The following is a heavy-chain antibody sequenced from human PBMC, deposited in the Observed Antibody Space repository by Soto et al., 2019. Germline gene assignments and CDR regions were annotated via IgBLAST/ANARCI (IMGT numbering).Heavy chain of an antibody. CDR3: ARDRSSGWYFRYYFDY. D-gene: IGHD6-19*01. J-gene: IGHJ4*02. CDR1: GYSISSGYY. V-gene: IGHV4-38-2*02. Sequence: TLSLTCAVSGYSISSGYYWGWIRQPPGKGLEWIGSIYHSGSTYYNPSLKSRVTISVDTSKNQFSLKLSSVTAADTAVYYCARDRSSGWYFRYYFDYWGQGTLVTVSS. CDR2: IYHSGST.